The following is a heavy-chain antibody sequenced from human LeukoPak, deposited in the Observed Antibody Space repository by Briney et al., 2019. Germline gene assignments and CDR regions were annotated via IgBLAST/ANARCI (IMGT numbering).Heavy chain of an antibody. CDR3: ARDFSSWGGRFDY. J-gene: IGHJ4*02. V-gene: IGHV1-18*01. CDR2: ISTYNDNT. Sequence: ASVKVSCKTSGYIFTSYGISWVRQAPGQGLEWMGWISTYNDNTNYAQNLQGRVAMTIDTSTSTAYMELRSLRSDDTAVYYCARDFSSWGGRFDYWGQGTLVTVSS. D-gene: IGHD3-16*01. CDR1: GYIFTSYG.